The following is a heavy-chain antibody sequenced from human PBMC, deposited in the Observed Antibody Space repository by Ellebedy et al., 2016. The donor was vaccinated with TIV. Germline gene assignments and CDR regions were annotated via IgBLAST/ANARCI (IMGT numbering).Heavy chain of an antibody. CDR1: GFTFRSYT. D-gene: IGHD3-16*01. J-gene: IGHJ4*02. V-gene: IGHV3-21*01. CDR2: ISSSSRLI. CDR3: ARDWVGGAY. Sequence: GESLKISCVVSGFTFRSYTMVWVRQAPGKELEWVSSISSSSRLIYYADSVKGRFTVSRDNAKNSLYLQMDSLSAEDTAIYYCARDWVGGAYWGQGARVTVSS.